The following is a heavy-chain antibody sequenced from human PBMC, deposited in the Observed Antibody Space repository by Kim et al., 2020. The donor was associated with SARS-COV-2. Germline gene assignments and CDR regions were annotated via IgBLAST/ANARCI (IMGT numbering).Heavy chain of an antibody. CDR3: ARSGYSSSWGAVDI. D-gene: IGHD6-13*01. J-gene: IGHJ3*02. CDR2: ISSSSSYI. Sequence: GGSLRLSCAASGFTFSSSSMNWVRQAPGKGLEWVSSISSSSSYISSADSVQGRFTISRDNAKNSLYLQMKSLRAEDTAVYYCARSGYSSSWGAVDIWGQGTMVTVSS. V-gene: IGHV3-21*01. CDR1: GFTFSSSS.